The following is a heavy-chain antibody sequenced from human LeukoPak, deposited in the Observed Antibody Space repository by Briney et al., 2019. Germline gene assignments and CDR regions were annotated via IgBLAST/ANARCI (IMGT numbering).Heavy chain of an antibody. V-gene: IGHV1-69*06. Sequence: GASVKVSCKASGGTFSSYAISWVRQAPGQGLEWMGGIIPIFGTANYAQKFQGRVTITADKSTSTAYMELSSLRSEDTAVYYCASYLRVSSGWHEIGGFDYWGQGTLATVSS. CDR2: IIPIFGTA. CDR1: GGTFSSYA. D-gene: IGHD6-19*01. CDR3: ASYLRVSSGWHEIGGFDY. J-gene: IGHJ4*02.